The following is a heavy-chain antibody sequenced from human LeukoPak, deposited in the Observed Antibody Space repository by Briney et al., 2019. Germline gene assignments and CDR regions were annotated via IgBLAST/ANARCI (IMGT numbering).Heavy chain of an antibody. CDR2: IKLDASEK. CDR3: ARTPGIAVAGTGYFDY. CDR1: GFTFSDYW. D-gene: IGHD6-19*01. V-gene: IGHV3-7*03. Sequence: GGSLRLSCAASGFTFSDYWMSWVRQAPGEGLEWVANIKLDASEKFYVDSVKGRFTISRDNAKNSLYLQMNSLRAEDTAVYYCARTPGIAVAGTGYFDYWGQGTLVTVSS. J-gene: IGHJ4*02.